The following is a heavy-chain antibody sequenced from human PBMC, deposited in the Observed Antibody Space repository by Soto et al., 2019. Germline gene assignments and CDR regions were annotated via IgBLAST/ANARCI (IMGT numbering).Heavy chain of an antibody. CDR3: VKGHLMNTLTTAGF. D-gene: IGHD4-4*01. Sequence: QVQLVESGGGVVQPGGSLRLSCAASGFSLTNYGMHWVRQAPGKGLEWVAVISYHGRDEFYADSVKGRFTISRDSSKNALYLQMHSLRPDDTAVYYCVKGHLMNTLTTAGFWGQGTLVAVSS. V-gene: IGHV3-30*18. J-gene: IGHJ4*02. CDR1: GFSLTNYG. CDR2: ISYHGRDE.